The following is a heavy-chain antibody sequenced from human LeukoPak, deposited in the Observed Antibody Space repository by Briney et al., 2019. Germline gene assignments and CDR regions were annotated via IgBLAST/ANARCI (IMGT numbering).Heavy chain of an antibody. CDR1: GYTFTSYA. CDR2: ISAYNGNT. CDR3: ARGEAYGGSYYYFDY. J-gene: IGHJ4*02. D-gene: IGHD1-26*01. Sequence: ASVKVSCKASGYTFTSYAMNWVRQAPGQGLEWMGWISAYNGNTNYAQKLQGRVTMTTDTSTSTAYMELRSLRSDDTAVYYCARGEAYGGSYYYFDYWGQGTLVTVSS. V-gene: IGHV1-18*01.